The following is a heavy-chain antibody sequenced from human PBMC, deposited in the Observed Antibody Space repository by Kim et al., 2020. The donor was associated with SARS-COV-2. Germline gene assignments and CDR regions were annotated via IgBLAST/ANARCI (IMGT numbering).Heavy chain of an antibody. CDR3: ARVAGDSGPYPYYFD. Sequence: SETLSLTCTVSGASISSGDYYWSWIRQPPGKGLEWIGRISNGGTTHYNPFLESRVIISLDMSKNPFSLKLSSETAADTAVYYCARVAGDSGPYPYYFD. V-gene: IGHV4-30-4*01. CDR2: ISNGGTT. J-gene: IGHJ4*01. D-gene: IGHD3-10*01. CDR1: GASISSGDYY.